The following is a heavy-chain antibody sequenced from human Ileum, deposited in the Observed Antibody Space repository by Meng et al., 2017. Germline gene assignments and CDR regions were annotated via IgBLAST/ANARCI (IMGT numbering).Heavy chain of an antibody. J-gene: IGHJ5*02. V-gene: IGHV4-59*03. D-gene: IGHD3-10*01. CDR3: AIGWGWTADH. CDR2: SHKTGGS. Sequence: VQLQESGPGLVKPSETLSLTCSVSGGSITNYYLIWIRQSPGKGLEWLGNSHKTGGSNDNPSLSSRLNIWMDTSNNKFSLERTSLTAADTALYYCAIGWGWTADHWGQGILVTVSS. CDR1: GGSITNYY.